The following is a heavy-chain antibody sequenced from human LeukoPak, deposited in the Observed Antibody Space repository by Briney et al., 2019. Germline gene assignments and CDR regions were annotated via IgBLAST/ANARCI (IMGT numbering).Heavy chain of an antibody. Sequence: PGGSLRLSCVASGFTFSSYWMSWVRQAPGMGLEWVSFISSSSHYIYYADSVKGRFTISRDNSKNTLYLQMNSSRAEDTAVYYCHLSHQDPADYWGQGTPVTVSS. CDR3: HLSHQDPADY. CDR2: ISSSSHYI. J-gene: IGHJ4*02. CDR1: GFTFSSYW. D-gene: IGHD2-2*01. V-gene: IGHV3-21*01.